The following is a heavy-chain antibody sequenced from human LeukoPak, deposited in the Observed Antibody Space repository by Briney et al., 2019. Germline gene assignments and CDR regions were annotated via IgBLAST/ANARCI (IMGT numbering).Heavy chain of an antibody. CDR1: GFTFSSYA. CDR3: AKACMAALTASEY. CDR2: ISSSGGST. J-gene: IGHJ4*02. Sequence: GGSLRLSCAASGFTFSSYAMNWVRQAPGKGLEWVSVISSSGGSTYYSDSVKGRFIISRDNSKNTLYLQMNSLRAEDTAVYYCAKACMAALTASEYWGQGTLVTVSS. D-gene: IGHD6-25*01. V-gene: IGHV3-23*01.